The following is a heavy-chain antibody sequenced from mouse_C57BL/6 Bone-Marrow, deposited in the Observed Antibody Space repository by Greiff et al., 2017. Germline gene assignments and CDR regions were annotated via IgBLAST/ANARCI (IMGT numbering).Heavy chain of an antibody. D-gene: IGHD1-2*01. CDR2: IDPSDSYT. J-gene: IGHJ4*01. CDR3: ARPDYYGPMDY. CDR1: GYTFTSYW. V-gene: IGHV1-50*01. Sequence: QVQLQQPGAELMKPGASVKLSCKASGYTFTSYWMQWVKQRPGQGLEWIGEIDPSDSYTNYNQKFKGKATLTVDTSSSTAYMQLSSLTSEDSAVYYCARPDYYGPMDYWGQGTSVTVSS.